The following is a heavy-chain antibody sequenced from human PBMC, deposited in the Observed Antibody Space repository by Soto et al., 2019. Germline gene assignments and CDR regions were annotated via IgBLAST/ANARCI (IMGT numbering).Heavy chain of an antibody. V-gene: IGHV1-69*13. CDR2: IIPIFGTA. Sequence: GASVKVSCKASAGTFSSYAISWVRQAPGQGLEWMGGIIPIFGTANYAQKFQGRVTITADESTSTAYMELSSLRSEDTAVYYCARDPRRSVPWEGSSGYYNWFDPWGQGTLVTVSS. CDR3: ARDPRRSVPWEGSSGYYNWFDP. CDR1: AGTFSSYA. J-gene: IGHJ5*02. D-gene: IGHD3-22*01.